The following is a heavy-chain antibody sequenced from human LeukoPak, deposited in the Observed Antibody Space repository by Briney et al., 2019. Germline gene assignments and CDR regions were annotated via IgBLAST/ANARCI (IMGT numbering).Heavy chain of an antibody. V-gene: IGHV4-59*11. CDR2: IYYSGST. CDR1: GGSISSHY. J-gene: IGHJ6*03. D-gene: IGHD3-10*01. Sequence: SETLSLTCTVSGGSISSHYWSWIRQPPGKGLEWIGYIYYSGSTNYNPSLKSRVTISVDTSKNQFSLKLSSVTAADTAVYYCARHQTYGSASYYYYYYMDVWGKGTTVTVSS. CDR3: ARHQTYGSASYYYYYYMDV.